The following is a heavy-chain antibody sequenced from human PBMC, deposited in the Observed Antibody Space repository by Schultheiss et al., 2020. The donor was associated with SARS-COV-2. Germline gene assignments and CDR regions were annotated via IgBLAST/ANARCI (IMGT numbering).Heavy chain of an antibody. Sequence: SQTLSLTCAVYGGSFSGYYWSWIRQPPGKGLEWIGYIYYSVSTYYNPSLKSRVTISVDTSKNQFSLKLSSLTAADTAVYYCAKEDYATGTGNDYWGQGTLVTVSS. D-gene: IGHD1-14*01. CDR1: GGSFSGYY. J-gene: IGHJ4*02. V-gene: IGHV4-34*01. CDR3: AKEDYATGTGNDY. CDR2: IYYSVST.